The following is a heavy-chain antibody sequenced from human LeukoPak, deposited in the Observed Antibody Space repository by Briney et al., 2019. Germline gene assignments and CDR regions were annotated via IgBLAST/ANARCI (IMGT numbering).Heavy chain of an antibody. D-gene: IGHD3-3*01. J-gene: IGHJ5*02. CDR2: MYHSGRT. CDR1: GYFLSNGFY. V-gene: IGHV4-38-2*01. CDR3: ASQSFWMGGLFDP. Sequence: PSETLSLTCAVSGYFLSNGFYWGWIRQPPGKGLEWIASMYHSGRTYYNPSLKSRVTISTDTSNNRYSLRLNSVAAADTAVDYCASQSFWMGGLFDPWGQGTPVTVSS.